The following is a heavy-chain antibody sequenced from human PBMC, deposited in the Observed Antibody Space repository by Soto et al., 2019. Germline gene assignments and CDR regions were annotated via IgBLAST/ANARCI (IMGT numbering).Heavy chain of an antibody. Sequence: GESLKISCKGSGYSFTSYWIGWVRQMPGKGLEWMGIIYPGDSDTRYSPSFQGQVTISADKSISTAYLQWSSLKASDTAMYYCARQIFIDTDYDILTGHFDYWGQGTLVTVSS. D-gene: IGHD3-9*01. CDR3: ARQIFIDTDYDILTGHFDY. J-gene: IGHJ4*02. V-gene: IGHV5-51*01. CDR2: IYPGDSDT. CDR1: GYSFTSYW.